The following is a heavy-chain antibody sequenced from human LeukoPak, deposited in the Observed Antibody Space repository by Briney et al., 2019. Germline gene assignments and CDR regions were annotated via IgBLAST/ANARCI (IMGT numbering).Heavy chain of an antibody. CDR3: ARDRIAAADYYYYYVDV. Sequence: GGSLRLSCAASGFTFTNYDMHWVRQATGEGLEWVSTVRTAGDTYYPDSVKGRFTISRDNAKNTLYLQMNSLRAEDTAVYYCARDRIAAADYYYYYVDVWGKGTTVTVSS. J-gene: IGHJ6*03. CDR1: GFTFTNYD. V-gene: IGHV3-13*01. CDR2: VRTAGDT. D-gene: IGHD6-13*01.